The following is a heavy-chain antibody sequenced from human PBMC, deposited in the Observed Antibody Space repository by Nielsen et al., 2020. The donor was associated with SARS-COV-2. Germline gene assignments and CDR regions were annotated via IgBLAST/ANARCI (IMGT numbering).Heavy chain of an antibody. J-gene: IGHJ3*02. CDR2: IIPIFGTA. Sequence: SVKVSCKASGGTFSSYAISWVRQAPGQGLEWMGGIIPIFGTANYAQKFQGRVTITADESTSTAYMELSSLRSEDTAMYYCARGTIIVSNAFDIWGQGTMVTVSS. D-gene: IGHD3-16*02. CDR1: GGTFSSYA. V-gene: IGHV1-69*13. CDR3: ARGTIIVSNAFDI.